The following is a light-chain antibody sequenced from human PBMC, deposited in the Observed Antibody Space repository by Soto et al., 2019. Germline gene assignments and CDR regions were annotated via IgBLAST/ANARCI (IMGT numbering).Light chain of an antibody. CDR2: EVS. CDR3: SAAAGSNFV. CDR1: SSYGGGYND. Sequence: QSALTQPPSASGSPGQSVTISCTGTSSYGGGYNDVSWYQQHQGKAPKLLIYEVSKLPSGVPDRFSGSTSGNTGSLTVSGLQAAAEADYYGSAAAGSNFVFGTGTKVTVL. J-gene: IGLJ1*01. V-gene: IGLV2-8*01.